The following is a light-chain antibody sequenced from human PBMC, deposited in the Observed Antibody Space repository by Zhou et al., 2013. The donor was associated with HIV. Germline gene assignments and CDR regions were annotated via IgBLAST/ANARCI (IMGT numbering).Light chain of an antibody. Sequence: DIQMTQSPSSLSASVGDRVTITCRASQSISSYLNWYQQKPGKAPKLLIYAASSLQVGSHQGSAAVDLGQYFTLTISSLQPEDLQLTTRQQGSTTFLVPRSVGQG. CDR2: AAS. V-gene: IGKV1-39*01. CDR3: QQGSTTFLVPRS. J-gene: IGKJ1*01. CDR1: QSISSY.